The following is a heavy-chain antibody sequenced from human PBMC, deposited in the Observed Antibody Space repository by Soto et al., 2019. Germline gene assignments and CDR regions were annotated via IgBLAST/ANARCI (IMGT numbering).Heavy chain of an antibody. CDR3: ARRGYCSGGSCYPTPFDY. CDR1: GGSISSSSYH. D-gene: IGHD2-15*01. V-gene: IGHV4-39*01. CDR2: IYYSGST. Sequence: SSEILSLTCTVSGGSISSSSYHWGWIRQPPGKGLEWIGSIYYSGSTYYNPSLKSRVTISVDTSKNQFSLKLSSVTAADTAVYYCARRGYCSGGSCYPTPFDYWGQGTLVTVSS. J-gene: IGHJ4*02.